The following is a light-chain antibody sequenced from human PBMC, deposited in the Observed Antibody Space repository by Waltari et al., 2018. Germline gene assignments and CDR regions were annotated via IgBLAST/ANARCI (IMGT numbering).Light chain of an antibody. CDR3: NSRDSSGDQPVI. V-gene: IGLV3-19*01. CDR2: GKD. J-gene: IGLJ2*01. Sequence: SSELTQDPAVSVALGQTVRITCQGDGLRISHASWYQQRPGQAPILVIYGKDNRPPGIPDRFSGSSSGNTASLTITGAQAEDEADYYCNSRDSSGDQPVIFGGGTKLTVL. CDR1: GLRISH.